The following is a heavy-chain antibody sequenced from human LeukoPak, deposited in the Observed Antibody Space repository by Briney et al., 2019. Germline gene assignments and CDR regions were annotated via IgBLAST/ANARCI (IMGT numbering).Heavy chain of an antibody. J-gene: IGHJ4*02. V-gene: IGHV4-39*01. D-gene: IGHD3-22*01. CDR2: IYYSGST. Sequence: SETLSLTCTVSGGSISSGGYYWGWIRQPPGKGLEWIGSIYYSGSTYYNPSLKSRVTISVDTSKNQFSLKMSSVTAADTAVYYCARAWDYYDSSGYYSKYYFDYWGQGTPVTVSS. CDR1: GGSISSGGYY. CDR3: ARAWDYYDSSGYYSKYYFDY.